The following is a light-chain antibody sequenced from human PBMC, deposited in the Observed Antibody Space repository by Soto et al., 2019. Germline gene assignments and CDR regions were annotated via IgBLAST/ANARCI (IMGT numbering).Light chain of an antibody. CDR2: GAS. CDR3: QQYDSSTIT. J-gene: IGKJ5*01. CDR1: QFIHSRY. V-gene: IGKV3-20*01. Sequence: EIVLTQSPGTPSLSPGGSATLLCRASQFIHSRYLAWYQQKPGQAPRLIIYGASSRATGIPDRFSGSVSGTDGTLTITPLEKDDGLVYFCQQYDSSTITFGQGTRLEIK.